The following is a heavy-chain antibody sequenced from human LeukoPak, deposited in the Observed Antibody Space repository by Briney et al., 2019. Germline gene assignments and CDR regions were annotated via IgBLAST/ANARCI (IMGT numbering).Heavy chain of an antibody. CDR1: GFTFSIYS. CDR2: ISSSSSTI. D-gene: IGHD3-10*01. V-gene: IGHV3-48*02. J-gene: IGHJ4*02. CDR3: ARDPGLLWFGELNY. Sequence: GGSLRLSCAASGFTFSIYSMNWVRQAPGKGLEWVSYISSSSSTIYYADSVKGRFTISRDNAKNSLYLQMSSLRDEDTAVYYCARDPGLLWFGELNYWGQGTLVTVSS.